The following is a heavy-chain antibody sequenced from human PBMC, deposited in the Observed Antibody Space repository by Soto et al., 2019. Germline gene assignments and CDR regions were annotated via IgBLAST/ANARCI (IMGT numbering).Heavy chain of an antibody. V-gene: IGHV3-30*18. CDR3: AKDLGSSGSIDY. CDR1: GFTFSSYG. D-gene: IGHD3-22*01. CDR2: ISYDGSNK. J-gene: IGHJ4*02. Sequence: LRLSCAASGFTFSSYGMHWVRQAPGKGLEWVAVISYDGSNKYYADSVKGRFTISRDNSKNTLYLQMNSLRAEDTAVYYCAKDLGSSGSIDYWGQGTLVTVSS.